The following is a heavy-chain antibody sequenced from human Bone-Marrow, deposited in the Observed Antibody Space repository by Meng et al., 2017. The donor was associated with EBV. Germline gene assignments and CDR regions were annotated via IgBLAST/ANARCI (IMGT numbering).Heavy chain of an antibody. CDR1: GIPFSSYG. CDR3: ALKGY. J-gene: IGHJ4*02. CDR2: ISDSGDST. V-gene: IGHV3-23*04. Sequence: EVGLVESGGGLGLPGGSLRFSCVVSGIPFSSYGMSWVRQAPGKGLEWVSGISDSGDSTWYADSVKGRFTISRDNSKNTLYLQMNSLTVEDTAIYYCALKGYWGQGPLVTVSS.